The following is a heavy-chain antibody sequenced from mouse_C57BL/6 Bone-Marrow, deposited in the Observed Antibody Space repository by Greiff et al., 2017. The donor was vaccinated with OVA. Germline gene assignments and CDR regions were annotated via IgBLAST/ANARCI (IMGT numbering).Heavy chain of an antibody. CDR2: IDPSDSYT. CDR1: GYTFTSYW. CDR3: ARRGNSYWYFDV. V-gene: IGHV1-50*01. D-gene: IGHD2-1*01. Sequence: QVQLQQPGAELVKPGASVKLSCKASGYTFTSYWMQWVKQRPGQGLEWIGEIDPSDSYTNYNQKFKGKATLTVDTSSSTAYMQLSSLTSEDSAVYYCARRGNSYWYFDVWGTGTTVTVSS. J-gene: IGHJ1*03.